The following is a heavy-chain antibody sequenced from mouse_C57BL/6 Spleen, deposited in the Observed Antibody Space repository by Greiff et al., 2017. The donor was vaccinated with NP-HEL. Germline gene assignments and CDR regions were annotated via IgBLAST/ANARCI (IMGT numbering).Heavy chain of an antibody. J-gene: IGHJ1*03. CDR1: GYSFTSYY. CDR3: ARGGTTLDWNFDV. V-gene: IGHV1-66*01. CDR2: IYPGSGNT. Sequence: QVQLQQSGPELVKPGASVKISCKASGYSFTSYYIHWVKQRPGQGLEWIGWIYPGSGNTKYNEKFKGKATLTADTSSSTAYMQLSSLTSEDSAVYYCARGGTTLDWNFDVWGTGTPVTVSS. D-gene: IGHD1-1*01.